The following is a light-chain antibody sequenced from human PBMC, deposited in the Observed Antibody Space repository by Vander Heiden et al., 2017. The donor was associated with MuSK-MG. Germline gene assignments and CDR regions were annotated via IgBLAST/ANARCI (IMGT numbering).Light chain of an antibody. V-gene: IGKV1-39*01. CDR1: QSISNY. Sequence: DIQRTQAPSFLSASVGDRVTITCRASQSISNYLDWYQQKPGKAPKLLIYAASSLQSGVPSRFSGSGSGTDFTLTISSLQPEDFATYYCQQSYSTLLTFGGGTKVEIK. CDR3: QQSYSTLLT. CDR2: AAS. J-gene: IGKJ4*01.